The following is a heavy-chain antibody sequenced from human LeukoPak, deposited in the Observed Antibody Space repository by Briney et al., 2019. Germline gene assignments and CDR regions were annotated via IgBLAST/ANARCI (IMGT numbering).Heavy chain of an antibody. CDR1: GFTLSSYD. CDR2: IGGGGTP. V-gene: IGHV3-23*01. D-gene: IGHD6-19*01. J-gene: IGHJ4*02. Sequence: PGGSLRLSCAASGFTLSSYDMSWVRQAPGRGLEWVSAIGGGGTPYYADSVKGRFTISRDNSKNTLYLQMNSLRAEDTAVYYCAKDDHGGSGWRDYFDQWGQGTLVTVSS. CDR3: AKDDHGGSGWRDYFDQ.